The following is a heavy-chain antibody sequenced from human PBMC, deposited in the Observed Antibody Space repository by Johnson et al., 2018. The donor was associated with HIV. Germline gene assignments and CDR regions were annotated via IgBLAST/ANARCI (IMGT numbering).Heavy chain of an antibody. CDR1: GITFDDYG. Sequence: VQLVESGGGVVRPGGSLRLSCAASGITFDDYGMSWVRQAPGKGLEWVSGINWNGGSTGYADSVKGRFNISRDNAKNSLYLKMNSLRAEDTALYYCARDNIYGSAWGDAFDIWGQGTMVTVS. J-gene: IGHJ3*02. CDR2: INWNGGST. CDR3: ARDNIYGSAWGDAFDI. V-gene: IGHV3-20*04. D-gene: IGHD6-19*01.